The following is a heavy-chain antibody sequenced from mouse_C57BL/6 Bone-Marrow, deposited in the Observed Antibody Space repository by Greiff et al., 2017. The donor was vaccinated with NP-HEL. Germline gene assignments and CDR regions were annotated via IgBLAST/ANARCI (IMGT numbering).Heavy chain of an antibody. D-gene: IGHD2-1*01. CDR1: GYTFTSYW. Sequence: QVQLKQPGAELVKPGASVKLSCKASGYTFTSYWMHWVKPRPGRGLEWIGRIDPNSGGTKYNEKFKSKATLTVDKPSSTAYMQLSSLTSEDSAVYYCARRDGIPYYYAMDYWGQGTSVTVSS. CDR2: IDPNSGGT. V-gene: IGHV1-72*01. J-gene: IGHJ4*01. CDR3: ARRDGIPYYYAMDY.